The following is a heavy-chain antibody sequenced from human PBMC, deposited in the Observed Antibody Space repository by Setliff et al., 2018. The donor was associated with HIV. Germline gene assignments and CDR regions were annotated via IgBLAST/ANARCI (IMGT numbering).Heavy chain of an antibody. CDR1: GYSISGDDC. V-gene: IGHV4-38-2*01. CDR3: ARGVARQVVIDRWFDP. J-gene: IGHJ5*02. D-gene: IGHD2-21*01. Sequence: SETLSLTCGVSGYSISGDDCGGWIRQPPGKGLEWIGNMCHGGNNNYYNPSLKSRVTMSVDPSKNLVSLNLNSVTAADTAIYYCARGVARQVVIDRWFDPWGQGTPVTVSS. CDR2: MCHGGNNN.